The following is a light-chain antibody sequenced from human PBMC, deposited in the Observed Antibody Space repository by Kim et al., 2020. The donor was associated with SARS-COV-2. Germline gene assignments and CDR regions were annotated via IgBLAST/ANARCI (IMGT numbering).Light chain of an antibody. Sequence: VSPGERVTLSCRASQRVSSKLAWYRQKPGQAPRLLIYGASSRATGVPARFGGSGSGTEFTLTISSLQSEDFAVYFCQQYSSWPLTFGGGTKVDIK. CDR2: GAS. V-gene: IGKV3-15*01. CDR3: QQYSSWPLT. J-gene: IGKJ4*01. CDR1: QRVSSK.